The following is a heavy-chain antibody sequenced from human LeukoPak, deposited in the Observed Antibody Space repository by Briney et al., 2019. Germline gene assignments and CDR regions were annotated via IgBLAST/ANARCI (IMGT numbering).Heavy chain of an antibody. J-gene: IGHJ4*02. CDR2: INHSGST. Sequence: TSETLSLTCAVYGGSFSGYYWSWIRQPPGKGLEWIGEINHSGSTNYNPSLKSRVTISVDTSKNQFSLKLSFVTAADTAVYYCASGTTYYYDSSGPIIDYWGQGTLVTVSS. D-gene: IGHD3-22*01. V-gene: IGHV4-34*01. CDR1: GGSFSGYY. CDR3: ASGTTYYYDSSGPIIDY.